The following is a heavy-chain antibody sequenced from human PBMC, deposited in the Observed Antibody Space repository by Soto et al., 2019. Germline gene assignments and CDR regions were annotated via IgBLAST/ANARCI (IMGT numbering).Heavy chain of an antibody. Sequence: ASVKVSCKASGYTFTGYYIHWVRQAPGQGLEWMGWINPSSGDTSYAQKFQGRVTMTGDTSISTAYMALNSLRSDDTAVYYCARLDAGDYGLDVWGQGTTVTVSS. D-gene: IGHD2-2*03. CDR1: GYTFTGYY. CDR2: INPSSGDT. J-gene: IGHJ6*02. V-gene: IGHV1-2*02. CDR3: ARLDAGDYGLDV.